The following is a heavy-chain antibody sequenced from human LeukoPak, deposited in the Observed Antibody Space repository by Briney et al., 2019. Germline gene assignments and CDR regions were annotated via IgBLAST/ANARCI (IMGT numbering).Heavy chain of an antibody. CDR3: ARQLPSKRNFDY. V-gene: IGHV4-38-2*02. CDR1: DYSISSGYY. D-gene: IGHD1-1*01. Sequence: KPSETLSLTCTVSDYSISSGYYWGWIRQPPGKGLEWIGSIYYSGITYYTPSLKSRVTIYVDTSKNQFSLKLSSVTAADTAVYSCARQLPSKRNFDYWGQGTLVTVSS. CDR2: IYYSGIT. J-gene: IGHJ4*02.